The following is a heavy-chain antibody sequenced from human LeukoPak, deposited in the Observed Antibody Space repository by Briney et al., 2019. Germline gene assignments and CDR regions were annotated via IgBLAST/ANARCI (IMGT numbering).Heavy chain of an antibody. CDR1: GGSISSSSYY. V-gene: IGHV4-61*05. Sequence: SETLSLTCTVSGGSISSSSYYWGWIRQPPGKGLEWIGYIYYSGSTNYNPSLKSRVTMSVDTSKNQFSLKLSSVTAADTAVYYCVGSSGASWLDPWGQGTLVTVSS. CDR3: VGSSGASWLDP. CDR2: IYYSGST. D-gene: IGHD3-10*01. J-gene: IGHJ5*02.